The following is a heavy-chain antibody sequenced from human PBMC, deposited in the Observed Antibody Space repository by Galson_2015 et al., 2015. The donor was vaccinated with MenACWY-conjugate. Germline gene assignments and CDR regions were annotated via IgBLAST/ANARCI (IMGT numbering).Heavy chain of an antibody. V-gene: IGHV3-7*03. Sequence: TWVRHAPGKGLEWVANIKGDGSVKYYVDSVKGRFTISRDNAQNSLYLQMNSLRAEDTAVYHCARDRTYRDGNAYYDVFDVWGQGTMVTVSS. J-gene: IGHJ3*01. D-gene: IGHD3-16*01. CDR3: ARDRTYRDGNAYYDVFDV. CDR2: IKGDGSVK.